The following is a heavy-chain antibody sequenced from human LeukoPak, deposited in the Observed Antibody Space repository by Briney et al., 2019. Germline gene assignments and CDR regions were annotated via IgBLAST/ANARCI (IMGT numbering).Heavy chain of an antibody. D-gene: IGHD3-10*01. CDR3: ARSEFEAFDM. CDR2: ISTSDTTI. Sequence: GGSLRLSCAASGVTFSSYKMNWVRQAPGKGLEWVSYISTSDTTIYYADSVKGRFTISRDNAKNSLYLQLTSLRAEDTAVYYCARSEFEAFDMWGQGTMVPVSS. J-gene: IGHJ3*02. CDR1: GVTFSSYK. V-gene: IGHV3-48*03.